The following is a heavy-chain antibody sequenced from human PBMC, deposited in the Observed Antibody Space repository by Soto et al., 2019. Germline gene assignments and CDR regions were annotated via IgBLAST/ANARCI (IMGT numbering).Heavy chain of an antibody. J-gene: IGHJ6*02. CDR3: ATTLYYYGSGSYNYYYSGMDV. Sequence: RGESLKISCKGSGYSFTSYWIGWVRQMPGKGLEWMGIIYPGDSDTRYSPSFQGQVTISADKSISTAYLQWSSLKASDTAMYYCATTLYYYGSGSYNYYYSGMDVWGQGTTVTVSS. D-gene: IGHD3-10*01. CDR2: IYPGDSDT. V-gene: IGHV5-51*01. CDR1: GYSFTSYW.